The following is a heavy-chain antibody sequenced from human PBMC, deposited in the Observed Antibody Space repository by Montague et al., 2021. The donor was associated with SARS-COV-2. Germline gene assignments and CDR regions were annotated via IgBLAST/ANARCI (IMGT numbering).Heavy chain of an antibody. CDR2: ISYDGSNK. D-gene: IGHD4-17*01. CDR1: GFTFSSYA. J-gene: IGHJ6*02. CDR3: ARYGDESPADYYYYGMDV. V-gene: IGHV3-30-3*01. Sequence: SLRLSCAASGFTFSSYAMHWVRQAPGKGLEWVAVISYDGSNKYYXDSVKGRFTISRDNSKNTLYLQMNSLRAEDTAVHYCARYGDESPADYYYYGMDVWGQGTTVTVSS.